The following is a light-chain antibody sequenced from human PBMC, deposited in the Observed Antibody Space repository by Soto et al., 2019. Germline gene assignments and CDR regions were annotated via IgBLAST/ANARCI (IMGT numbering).Light chain of an antibody. J-gene: IGKJ1*01. V-gene: IGKV3-15*01. Sequence: EVVMTQSPATLSVSPGGRATLPCRASQSVNANIAWYHQKPGQAPRLHIHGASNRATGIPARLSGSGFGTEFMLTISSLQSEDFAVYYCQQYNTWLWTFGQGTKVEI. CDR3: QQYNTWLWT. CDR2: GAS. CDR1: QSVNAN.